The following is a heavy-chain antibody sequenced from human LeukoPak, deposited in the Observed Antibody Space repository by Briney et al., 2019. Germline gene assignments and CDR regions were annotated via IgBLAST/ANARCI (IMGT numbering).Heavy chain of an antibody. V-gene: IGHV3-48*02. CDR1: GFTFSSYG. D-gene: IGHD5-12*01. CDR3: ARAMRSGYDY. Sequence: PGGSLRLSCAASGFTFSSYGVNWVRQAPGKRLEWVSYIGSSDSIYYADSVKGRFTISRDNAENSLYLQMNSLRDEDTAVYYCARAMRSGYDYWGQGTLVTVSS. J-gene: IGHJ4*02. CDR2: IGSSDSI.